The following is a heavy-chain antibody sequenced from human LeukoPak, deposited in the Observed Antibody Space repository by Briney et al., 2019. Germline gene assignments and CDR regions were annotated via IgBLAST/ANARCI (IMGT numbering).Heavy chain of an antibody. CDR3: ARLNPLYNKADYYGLDV. D-gene: IGHD5-24*01. CDR2: IDPSDSNT. V-gene: IGHV5-10-1*01. Sequence: GESLKISCKGSEYSFTSDWIGRVRQRPGKGLEWMGRIDPSDSNTNYSPSFQGHVTISADKSISTAYVQWSSLKASDTAIYYCARLNPLYNKADYYGLDVWGQGTTVTVSS. J-gene: IGHJ6*02. CDR1: EYSFTSDW.